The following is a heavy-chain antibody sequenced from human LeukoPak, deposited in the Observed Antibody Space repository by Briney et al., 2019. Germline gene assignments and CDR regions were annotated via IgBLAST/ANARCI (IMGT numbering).Heavy chain of an antibody. V-gene: IGHV4-59*01. CDR1: GGSISSYY. D-gene: IGHD6-19*01. Sequence: SSETLSLTCTVSGGSISSYYWSWIRQPPGKGLEWIGYIYYSGSTNYNPSLKSRVTISVDTSKNQFSLKLSSVTAADTAVYYCARHSSGWYDWFDPWGQGTLVTVSS. CDR2: IYYSGST. CDR3: ARHSSGWYDWFDP. J-gene: IGHJ5*02.